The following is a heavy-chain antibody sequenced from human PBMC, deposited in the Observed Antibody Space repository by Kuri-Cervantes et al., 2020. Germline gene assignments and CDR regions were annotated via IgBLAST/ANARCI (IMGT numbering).Heavy chain of an antibody. CDR1: GFTFSSYA. J-gene: IGHJ4*02. V-gene: IGHV3-23*01. CDR2: ISGSGGST. D-gene: IGHD3-10*01. CDR3: ARDGAYYYGSGTYSGFLDY. Sequence: GESLKISCAASGFTFSSYAMSWVRQAPGKGLEWVSAISGSGGSTYYADSVKGRFTISRDNSKNTLYLQMNSLRAEDTAVYFCARDGAYYYGSGTYSGFLDYWGQGTLVTVSS.